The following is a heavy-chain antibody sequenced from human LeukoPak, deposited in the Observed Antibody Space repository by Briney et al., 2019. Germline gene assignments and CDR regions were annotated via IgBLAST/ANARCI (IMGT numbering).Heavy chain of an antibody. CDR1: GFTFSSYA. J-gene: IGHJ6*03. CDR3: ARSGDRYYYYMDV. CDR2: ISYDGSNK. Sequence: GGSLRLSCAASGFTFSSYAMHWVRQAPGKGLEWVAVISYDGSNKYYADSVKGRFTISRDNSKNTLYLQMNSLRAEDTAVYYCARSGDRYYYYMDVWGKGTTVTVSS. V-gene: IGHV3-30-3*01. D-gene: IGHD7-27*01.